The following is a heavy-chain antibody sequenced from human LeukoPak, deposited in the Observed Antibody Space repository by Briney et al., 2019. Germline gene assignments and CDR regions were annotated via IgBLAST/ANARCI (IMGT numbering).Heavy chain of an antibody. J-gene: IGHJ6*04. D-gene: IGHD4-17*01. V-gene: IGHV3-30*02. CDR3: AKSRMTTMTHAGMDV. Sequence: GGSLRLSCAASGFTFSSYGMHWVRQAPGKGLEWVAVIRDDGSSKYYADSVKGRFTISRDNSKNTLYLQMNSLRAEDTAVYYCAKSRMTTMTHAGMDVWGKGTTVTISS. CDR1: GFTFSSYG. CDR2: IRDDGSSK.